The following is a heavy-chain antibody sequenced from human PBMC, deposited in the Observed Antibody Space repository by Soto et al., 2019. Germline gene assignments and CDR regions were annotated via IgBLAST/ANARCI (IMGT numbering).Heavy chain of an antibody. CDR2: ISSRSRSI. V-gene: IGHV3-21*01. D-gene: IGHD4-17*01. Sequence: EVQLVESGGGLVKPGGSLRLSCAASGFTFSSYSMHWVRQAPGKGLEWVSSISSRSRSIYYADSQKGRFTISRDNTKNSLYLKMNKLRAEDTAVYYCARDRGDYAGLVPYSFDPWGQGTLVTVSS. J-gene: IGHJ5*02. CDR1: GFTFSSYS. CDR3: ARDRGDYAGLVPYSFDP.